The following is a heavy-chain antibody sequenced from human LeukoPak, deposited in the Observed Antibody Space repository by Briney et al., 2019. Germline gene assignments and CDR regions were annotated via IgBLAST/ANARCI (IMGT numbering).Heavy chain of an antibody. D-gene: IGHD3-10*01. CDR3: ARGVLLWFGEYDY. Sequence: GGSLRLSCAASGFAFSSYWMDWVRQAPGEGLVWVSLINTDGSITIYADSVKGRFTISRDNAKSTVYLQMNSLRAEDTALYYCARGVLLWFGEYDYWGQGTLVTVSS. CDR2: INTDGSIT. V-gene: IGHV3-74*01. J-gene: IGHJ4*02. CDR1: GFAFSSYW.